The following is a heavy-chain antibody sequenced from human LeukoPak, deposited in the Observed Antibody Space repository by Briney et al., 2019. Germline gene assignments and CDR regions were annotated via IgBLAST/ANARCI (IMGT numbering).Heavy chain of an antibody. Sequence: ASVKVSCKASGYTFTGYYMHWVRRAPGQGLEWMGWINPNSGGTNYAQKFQGRVTMTRDTSISTAYMELSRLRSDDTAVYYCARALSYMQQLAEYFQHWGQGTLVTVSS. CDR1: GYTFTGYY. V-gene: IGHV1-2*02. CDR3: ARALSYMQQLAEYFQH. D-gene: IGHD6-13*01. J-gene: IGHJ1*01. CDR2: INPNSGGT.